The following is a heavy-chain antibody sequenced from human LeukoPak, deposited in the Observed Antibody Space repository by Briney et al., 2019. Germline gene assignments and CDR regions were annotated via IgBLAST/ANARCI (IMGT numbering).Heavy chain of an antibody. Sequence: SETLSLTCTVSGGSISSYYWSWIRQPPGKGLEWIGYIYYSGSTNYNPSLKSRVTISVDTSKNQFSLKLSSVTAADTAVYYCARVGYSNYYYYYYMDVWGQGTKVTVSS. CDR3: ARVGYSNYYYYYYMDV. J-gene: IGHJ6*03. D-gene: IGHD4-11*01. CDR2: IYYSGST. V-gene: IGHV4-59*01. CDR1: GGSISSYY.